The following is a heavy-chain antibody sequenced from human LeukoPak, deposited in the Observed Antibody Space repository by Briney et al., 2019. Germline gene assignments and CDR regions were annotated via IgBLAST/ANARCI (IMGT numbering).Heavy chain of an antibody. CDR1: GFTFTTYA. CDR3: VKGYPYCSSTSCYRGDYYYGMDV. CDR2: ISGSGGST. V-gene: IGHV3-23*01. D-gene: IGHD2-2*02. Sequence: GGSLRLSCAASGFTFTTYAMSWVRQAPGKGLEWVSAISGSGGSTYYADSVKGRFTISRDNSKNTLCLQMNSLRAEDTAVYYCVKGYPYCSSTSCYRGDYYYGMDVWGQGTTVTVSS. J-gene: IGHJ6*02.